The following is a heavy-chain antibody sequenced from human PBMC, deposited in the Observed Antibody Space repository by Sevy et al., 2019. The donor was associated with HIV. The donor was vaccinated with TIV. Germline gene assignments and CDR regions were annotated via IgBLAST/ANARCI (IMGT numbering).Heavy chain of an antibody. CDR3: AKTYDSSGSPGYFDY. CDR2: ISYFGSNK. CDR1: GFTFSSYG. V-gene: IGHV3-30*18. Sequence: GGSLRLSCAASGFTFSSYGMNWVRQAPGKGLEWVSVISYFGSNKYYADSVKGRFTISRDNSKNTLYLQMNSLRAEDTAVYYGAKTYDSSGSPGYFDYWGQGTLVTVSS. J-gene: IGHJ4*02. D-gene: IGHD3-22*01.